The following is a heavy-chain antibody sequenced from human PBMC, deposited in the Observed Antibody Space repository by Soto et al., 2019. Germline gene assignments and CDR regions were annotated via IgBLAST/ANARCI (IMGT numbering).Heavy chain of an antibody. D-gene: IGHD2-8*01. Sequence: EVQLLESGGGLVQPGGSLRLSCAASGFTFSSYAMSWVRQAPGKGLEWVSAISGSGGSTYYADSVKGRFTISRDNSKNTLYLQMNNLRAEDTAVYYCAKFGGGGYCTNGVCYNNYMDVWGKGTTVTVSS. J-gene: IGHJ6*03. V-gene: IGHV3-23*01. CDR3: AKFGGGGYCTNGVCYNNYMDV. CDR1: GFTFSSYA. CDR2: ISGSGGST.